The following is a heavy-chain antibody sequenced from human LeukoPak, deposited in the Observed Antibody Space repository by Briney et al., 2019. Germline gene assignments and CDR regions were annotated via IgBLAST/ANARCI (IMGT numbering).Heavy chain of an antibody. CDR1: GFTFSSYN. D-gene: IGHD6-6*01. CDR3: ARASPAIAARDY. CDR2: ITSTSSYK. Sequence: GGSLRLSCAASGFTFSSYNMNWVRQAPGEGLEWISSITSTSSYKFYADSVKGRFTISRDNAQNSLYLQMNSLRAEDTAVYYCARASPAIAARDYWGQGTLVTVSS. V-gene: IGHV3-21*01. J-gene: IGHJ4*02.